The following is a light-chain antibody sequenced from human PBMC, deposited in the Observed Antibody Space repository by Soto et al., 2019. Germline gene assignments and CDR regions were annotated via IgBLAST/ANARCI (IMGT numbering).Light chain of an antibody. V-gene: IGLV1-44*01. CDR1: SSNIGSNT. CDR3: AAWDDSLNGVV. J-gene: IGLJ2*01. CDR2: NNN. Sequence: QSVLTQPPSASGTPGQRVTISCSGSSSNIGSNTVNWYQQLPGTAPKLLIYNNNQRPSGVPARFSGSKSGTSASLAISGLQSEDEADYYCAAWDDSLNGVVFGGGTKLTVL.